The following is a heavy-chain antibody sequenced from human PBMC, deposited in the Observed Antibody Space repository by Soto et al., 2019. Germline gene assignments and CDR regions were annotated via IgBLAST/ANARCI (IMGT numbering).Heavy chain of an antibody. CDR2: ISYDGSNK. D-gene: IGHD2-15*01. V-gene: IGHV3-30-3*01. CDR3: ARDIYIGHHSQTSFDY. CDR1: GLTFSRYS. Sequence: GGSLRLSCAACGLTFSRYSIHWVRQAPCKGLEWVAVISYDGSNKYYADSVKGRFTISRDNSKNTLYLQMNSLRAEDTAVYYFARDIYIGHHSQTSFDYRGQAILV. J-gene: IGHJ4*02.